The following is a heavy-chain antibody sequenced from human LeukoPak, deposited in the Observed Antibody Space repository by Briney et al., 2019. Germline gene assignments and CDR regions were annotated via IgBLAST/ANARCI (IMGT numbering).Heavy chain of an antibody. J-gene: IGHJ5*02. CDR1: GFTFSSYW. Sequence: GGSLRLSCAASGFTFSSYWMSWVRQAPGKGLEWVANINQDGSEKYYVDSVKGRFTTSRDNAKNSLYLQMNSLRAEDTAVYYCAREGCSGGSCYHNWFDPWGQGTLVTVSS. D-gene: IGHD2-15*01. CDR2: INQDGSEK. V-gene: IGHV3-7*01. CDR3: AREGCSGGSCYHNWFDP.